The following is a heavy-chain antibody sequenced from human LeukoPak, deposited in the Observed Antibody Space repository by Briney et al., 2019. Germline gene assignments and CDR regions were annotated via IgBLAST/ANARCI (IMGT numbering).Heavy chain of an antibody. CDR1: VLTFSSHW. V-gene: IGHV3-74*01. J-gene: IGHJ4*02. Sequence: GGSLRLSCAASVLTFSSHWMHWVRQAPGKGLVWVSRITNDGSSTTYADSVKGRFTISRDNAKNMLYLQVNSLRAEDTAVYYCASRGISVAGSLVDYWGQGILVTVSS. CDR3: ASRGISVAGSLVDY. D-gene: IGHD6-19*01. CDR2: ITNDGSST.